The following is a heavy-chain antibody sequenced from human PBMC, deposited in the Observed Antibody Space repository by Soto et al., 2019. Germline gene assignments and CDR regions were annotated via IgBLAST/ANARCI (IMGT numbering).Heavy chain of an antibody. D-gene: IGHD6-6*01. CDR2: INHSGST. V-gene: IGHV4-34*01. CDR3: ARGRKAARPGNWFDP. CDR1: GGSFSGYY. J-gene: IGHJ5*02. Sequence: SETQCLTYAVYGGSFSGYYWSWIRQPPGKGLEWIGEINHSGSTNYNPSLKSRVTISVDTSKNQFSLKLSSVTAADTAVYYCARGRKAARPGNWFDPWGQGTLVTVSS.